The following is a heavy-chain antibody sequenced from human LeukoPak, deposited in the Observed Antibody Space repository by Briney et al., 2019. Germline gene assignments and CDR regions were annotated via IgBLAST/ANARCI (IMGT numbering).Heavy chain of an antibody. CDR2: IYYGGST. V-gene: IGHV4-59*01. CDR1: GGSISSSY. J-gene: IGHJ6*02. D-gene: IGHD3-3*01. Sequence: SETLSLTCTVSGGSISSSYWSWIRQPPGKELEWIGYIYYGGSTNYNPSLKSRVTISVDTSKKQLSLKLSSVTAADTAMYYCARDSFFHGMDVWGQGTTVTVSS. CDR3: ARDSFFHGMDV.